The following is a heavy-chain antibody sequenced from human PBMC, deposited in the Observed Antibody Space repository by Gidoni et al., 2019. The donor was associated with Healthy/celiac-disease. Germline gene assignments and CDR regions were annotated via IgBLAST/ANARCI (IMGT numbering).Heavy chain of an antibody. Sequence: QVQLQASGPGLVKPSETLSLTCPVSGGSISSYYWSWIRQPPGKGLEWIGYIYYSGSTNYNPSLKSRVTISVDTSKNQFSLKLSSVTAADTAVYYCARAAYSSSWTAKYYYYGMDVWGQGTTVTVSS. CDR1: GGSISSYY. D-gene: IGHD6-13*01. V-gene: IGHV4-59*01. CDR3: ARAAYSSSWTAKYYYYGMDV. CDR2: IYYSGST. J-gene: IGHJ6*02.